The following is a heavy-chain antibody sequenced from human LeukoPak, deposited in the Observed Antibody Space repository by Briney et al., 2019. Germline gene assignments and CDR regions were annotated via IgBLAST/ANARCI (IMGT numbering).Heavy chain of an antibody. V-gene: IGHV3-30*02. D-gene: IGHD6-13*01. CDR1: GFRFSDYG. J-gene: IGHJ4*02. Sequence: PGGSLRLSCAASGFRFSDYGMHWVRQVPGKGLEWVSFIRYDESDKYYADSVKGRFTISRDNSKTTLTLHMNSLRIEDTSIYFCAKGAWAADGPMGNNFASWGQGTLVTVSS. CDR3: AKGAWAADGPMGNNFAS. CDR2: IRYDESDK.